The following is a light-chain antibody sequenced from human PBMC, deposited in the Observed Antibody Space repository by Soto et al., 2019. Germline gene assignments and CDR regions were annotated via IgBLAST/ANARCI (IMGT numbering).Light chain of an antibody. CDR1: RSIYNY. CDR3: QHTYDTPA. Sequence: IQMTQSPSSLSASVGDRVNISCRASRSIYNYLHWYQQKPGKAPKLLVFGASTLYSGVPSRFRVRTSGSCFTDYSLTITSLQPEYFATYYCQHTYDTPAFGGGTTVQVK. CDR2: GAS. J-gene: IGKJ4*01. V-gene: IGKV1-39*01.